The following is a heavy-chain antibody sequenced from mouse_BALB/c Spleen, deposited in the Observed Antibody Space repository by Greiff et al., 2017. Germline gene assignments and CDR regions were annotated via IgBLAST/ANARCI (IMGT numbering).Heavy chain of an antibody. J-gene: IGHJ3*01. CDR1: GFSLTSYG. D-gene: IGHD4-1*01. CDR2: IWAGGST. V-gene: IGHV2-9*02. Sequence: VMLVESGPGLVAPSQSLSITCTVSGFSLTSYGVHWVRQPPGKGLEWLGVIWAGGSTNYNSALMSRLSISKDNSKSQVFLKMNSLQTDDTAMYYCARGSGGAYWGQGTLVTVSA. CDR3: ARGSGGAY.